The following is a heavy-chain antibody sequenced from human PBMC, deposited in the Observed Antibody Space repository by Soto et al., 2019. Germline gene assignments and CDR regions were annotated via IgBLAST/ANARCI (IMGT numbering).Heavy chain of an antibody. Sequence: QVQLQESGPGLVKPSETLSLTCTVSGGSISSYYWSWIRQPPGKGLDWIGYMYNTGSTVYNPSLKSRVTISVDTSKNQFSLKLNAVTAADTAVYYCARDLWGYCGTDCYPLDVWGQGTTVTVSS. CDR3: ARDLWGYCGTDCYPLDV. D-gene: IGHD2-21*02. CDR1: GGSISSYY. J-gene: IGHJ6*02. V-gene: IGHV4-59*01. CDR2: MYNTGST.